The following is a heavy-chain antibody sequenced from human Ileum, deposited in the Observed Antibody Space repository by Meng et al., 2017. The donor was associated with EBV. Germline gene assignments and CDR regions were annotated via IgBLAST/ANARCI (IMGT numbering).Heavy chain of an antibody. Sequence: EGGGVGAGGGCVAAGGSLGVRCGVAGLTFGGFWREGGREGPGKGLVWVSRINGDGTSTSYADSVKGRFTISRDNAKNTLYLQMNSLRAEDTAVYYCARVGDYAYKDWGQGTLVTVSS. CDR1: GLTFGGFW. D-gene: IGHD4-17*01. CDR3: ARVGDYAYKD. J-gene: IGHJ1*01. CDR2: INGDGTST. V-gene: IGHV3-74*01.